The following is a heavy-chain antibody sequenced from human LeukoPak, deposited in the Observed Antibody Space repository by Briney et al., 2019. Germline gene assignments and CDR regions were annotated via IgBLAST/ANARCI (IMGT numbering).Heavy chain of an antibody. CDR1: GGTFSSYT. CDR3: ARPTYYDSSGYHAFDI. J-gene: IGHJ3*02. V-gene: IGHV1-69*02. CDR2: IIPILGIA. D-gene: IGHD3-22*01. Sequence: ASVKVSCKASGGTFSSYTISWVRQAPGQGLEWMGRIIPILGIANYAQKFQGRVTITAHKSTSTAYMELSSLRSEDTAVYYCARPTYYDSSGYHAFDIWGQGTMVTVSS.